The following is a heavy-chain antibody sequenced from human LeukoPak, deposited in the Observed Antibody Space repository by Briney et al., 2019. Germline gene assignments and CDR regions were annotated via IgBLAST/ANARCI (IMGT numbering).Heavy chain of an antibody. J-gene: IGHJ4*02. CDR3: AKDRVRYCSGTSCEYFDY. V-gene: IGHV3-23*01. D-gene: IGHD2-2*01. CDR1: GYIFSNFG. CDR2: ITSSGGDT. Sequence: GGSLRLSCAASGYIFSNFGISWVRQAPGKGLEWVSTITSSGGDTFYAASVKGRFTISRDNSKNTMSLLMSSLRAEDTAVYYCAKDRVRYCSGTSCEYFDYWGQGTLVTVSS.